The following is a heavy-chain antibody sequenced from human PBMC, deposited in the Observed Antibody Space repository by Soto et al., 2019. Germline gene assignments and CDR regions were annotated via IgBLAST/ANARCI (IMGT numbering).Heavy chain of an antibody. CDR1: GYPFTHYG. CDR2: ISPFNGNT. V-gene: IGHV1-18*01. CDR3: AREGVRGMDV. J-gene: IGHJ6*02. D-gene: IGHD3-16*01. Sequence: ASVKVSCKSSGYPFTHYGITWVRQAPGQGLEWMGWISPFNGNTNYGQTLQGRVTLTTDTSTSTVYMELRSLRSDDTAVYYCAREGVRGMDVWGQGTTVTVSS.